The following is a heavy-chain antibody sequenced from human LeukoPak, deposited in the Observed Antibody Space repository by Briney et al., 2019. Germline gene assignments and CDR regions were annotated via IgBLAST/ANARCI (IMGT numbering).Heavy chain of an antibody. CDR2: INPNSVGT. CDR1: GYTFTGYY. Sequence: GASGKVSCNASGYTFTGYYMHWVRQAPGQGLEGMGWINPNSVGTNYAQKFQGRVTMTRDTASSTAYMDLRRLRSDDTAVYYCARKAVGYCSGGSCSNNWFDPWGQGTLVTVSS. J-gene: IGHJ5*02. CDR3: ARKAVGYCSGGSCSNNWFDP. D-gene: IGHD2-15*01. V-gene: IGHV1-2*02.